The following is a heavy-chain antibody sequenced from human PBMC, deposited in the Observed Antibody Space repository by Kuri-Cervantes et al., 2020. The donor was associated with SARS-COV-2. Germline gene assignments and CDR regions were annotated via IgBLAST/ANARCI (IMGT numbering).Heavy chain of an antibody. J-gene: IGHJ6*02. CDR2: ISSSSSYI. D-gene: IGHD5-18*01. V-gene: IGHV3-21*01. Sequence: GESLKISCAASGFTFSSYSMNWVRQAPGKGLEWVSSISSSSSYIYYADSVKGRFTISRDNAKNSLYLQMNSLRAEDTAVYYCARVHSYGPQDYYYYGMDVWGQGTTVHRLL. CDR3: ARVHSYGPQDYYYYGMDV. CDR1: GFTFSSYS.